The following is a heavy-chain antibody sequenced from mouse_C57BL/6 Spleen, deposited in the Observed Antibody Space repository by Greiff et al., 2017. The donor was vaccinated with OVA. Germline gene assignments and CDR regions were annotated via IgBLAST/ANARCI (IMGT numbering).Heavy chain of an antibody. D-gene: IGHD1-3*01. V-gene: IGHV1-82*01. Sequence: QVHVKQSGPALVKPGASVKISCKASGYAFSSSWMNWVKQRPGKGLEWIGRIYPGDGDTNYNGKFKGKATLTADKSSSTAYMQLSSLTSEDSAVYFCASDSGNSDYWGQGTTLTVSS. J-gene: IGHJ2*01. CDR1: GYAFSSSW. CDR3: ASDSGNSDY. CDR2: IYPGDGDT.